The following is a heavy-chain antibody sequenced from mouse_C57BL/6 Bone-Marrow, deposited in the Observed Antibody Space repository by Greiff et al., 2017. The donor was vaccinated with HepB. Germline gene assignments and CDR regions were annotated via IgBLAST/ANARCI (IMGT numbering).Heavy chain of an antibody. Sequence: QVQLQQPGAELVKPGASVKMSCKASGYTFTSYWITWVKQRPGQGLEWIGDIYPGSGSTNYNEKFKSKATLTVDTSSSTAYMQLSSLTSEDSAVYYCSRSVYSDYGGGFAYWGQGTLVTVSA. J-gene: IGHJ3*01. V-gene: IGHV1-55*01. CDR1: GYTFTSYW. CDR2: IYPGSGST. CDR3: SRSVYSDYGGGFAY. D-gene: IGHD2-4*01.